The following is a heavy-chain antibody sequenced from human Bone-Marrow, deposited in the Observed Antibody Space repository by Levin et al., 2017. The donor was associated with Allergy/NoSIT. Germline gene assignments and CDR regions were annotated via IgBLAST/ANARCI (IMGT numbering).Heavy chain of an antibody. J-gene: IGHJ3*02. V-gene: IGHV3-74*01. CDR2: IDSDGSST. D-gene: IGHD4-11*01. CDR1: GFTVRNYW. CDR3: AREDPYSEGFDI. Sequence: GESLKISCAASGFTVRNYWMHWVRQVPGKGLVWVSRIDSDGSSTDYAASVKGRFTISRDNAKNTLDLQMNSLRVDDTAIYYCAREDPYSEGFDIWGQGTLLYVSS.